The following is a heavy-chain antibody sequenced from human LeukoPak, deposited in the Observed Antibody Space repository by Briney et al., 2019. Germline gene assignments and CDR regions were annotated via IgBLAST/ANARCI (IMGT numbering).Heavy chain of an antibody. CDR2: ISSDGTNK. J-gene: IGHJ3*02. Sequence: PGGSLRLSCAASGFTFSTYGMHWVRQAPGKGLEWVTIISSDGTNKYYADSVKGRFTISRDNSKNTLYLQMNSLRAEDTAVYYCARDSLLGGSSRPYAFDIWGQGTMVTVSS. V-gene: IGHV3-30*03. CDR3: ARDSLLGGSSRPYAFDI. D-gene: IGHD6-13*01. CDR1: GFTFSTYG.